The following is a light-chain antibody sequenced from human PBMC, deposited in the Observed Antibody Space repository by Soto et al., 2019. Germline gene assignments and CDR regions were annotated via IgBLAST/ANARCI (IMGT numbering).Light chain of an antibody. V-gene: IGKV3-15*01. J-gene: IGKJ4*01. CDR3: QHYNEWPLT. CDR2: HAS. Sequence: EIVMTQSPATLSVSPGERATLSCRASESVSNNLAWYQQKFGQAPRLLIYHASTRATGIPARFSGSGSGTELTLTISSLKSEDFAHYSCQHYNEWPLTFGGGTKVEIK. CDR1: ESVSNN.